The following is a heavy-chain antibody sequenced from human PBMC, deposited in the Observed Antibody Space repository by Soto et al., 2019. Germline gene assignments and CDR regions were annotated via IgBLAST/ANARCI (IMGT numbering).Heavy chain of an antibody. D-gene: IGHD1-7*01. CDR2: IYWDDDK. CDR3: ANPFSGNFYYFDY. V-gene: IGHV2-5*02. CDR1: GFSLSTSGVG. J-gene: IGHJ4*02. Sequence: QITLKESGPPLVKPTQTLTLTCTFSGFSLSTSGVGVGWIRQPPGKALEWLALIYWDDDKRYSPSLMSRLTITKDTPKNQVAPTMTNVAPVDTATYYCANPFSGNFYYFDYWSQGTLVTVSS.